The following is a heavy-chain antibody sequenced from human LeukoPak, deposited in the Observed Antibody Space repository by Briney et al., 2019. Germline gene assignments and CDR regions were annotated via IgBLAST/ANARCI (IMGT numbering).Heavy chain of an antibody. CDR3: ARACIVPAAPVSFDI. CDR2: ISAYNGNT. D-gene: IGHD2-2*01. J-gene: IGHJ3*02. Sequence: GASVKVSCKASGYTFTSYGISWVRQAPGQGLEWMGWISAYNGNTNYAQKLQGRVTMTTDTSTSTAYMELRSLRSDDTAVYYCARACIVPAAPVSFDIWGQGTMVTVSS. V-gene: IGHV1-18*01. CDR1: GYTFTSYG.